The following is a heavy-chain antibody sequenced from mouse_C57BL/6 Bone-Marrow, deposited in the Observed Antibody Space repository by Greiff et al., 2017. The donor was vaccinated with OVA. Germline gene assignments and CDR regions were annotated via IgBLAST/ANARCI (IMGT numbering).Heavy chain of an antibody. Sequence: EVKLQQSGPELVKPGASVKIPCKASGYTFTDYNMDWVKQSHGKSLEWIGDINPNNGGTIYNQKFKGKATLTVDKSSSTAYMELRSLTSEDTAVYYCARGAPLLLRLDYWGQGTTLTVSS. CDR3: ARGAPLLLRLDY. D-gene: IGHD1-1*01. CDR1: GYTFTDYN. CDR2: INPNNGGT. V-gene: IGHV1-18*01. J-gene: IGHJ2*01.